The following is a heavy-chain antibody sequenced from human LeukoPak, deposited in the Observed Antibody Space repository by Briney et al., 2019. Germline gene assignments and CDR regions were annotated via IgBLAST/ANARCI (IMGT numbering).Heavy chain of an antibody. CDR1: GYTFTSYG. J-gene: IGHJ6*03. CDR3: AREGSPFYYYSMDV. D-gene: IGHD2-15*01. V-gene: IGHV1-18*01. CDR2: ISTYNGNT. Sequence: VASVKVSCKASGYTFTSYGISWVRQAPGQGLEWMGWISTYNGNTNYAQKLQGRVTMTTDTSTSIAYMELRSLRSDDTAVYYCAREGSPFYYYSMDVWGKGTTVTVSS.